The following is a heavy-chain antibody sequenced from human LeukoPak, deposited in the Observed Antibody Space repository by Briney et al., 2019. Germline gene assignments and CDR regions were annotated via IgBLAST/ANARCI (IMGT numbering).Heavy chain of an antibody. J-gene: IGHJ4*02. CDR2: INNVASHI. CDR3: ARDPTYYLRYGYFDS. Sequence: GGSLRLSCVASGFTFSNSAMNWVRQAPGKGLEWVSSINNVASHIYYADSVKGRFTISRDNAKNSVSLEMNNLGAEDTAVYYCARDPTYYLRYGYFDSWGQGILVIVSS. D-gene: IGHD1-26*01. CDR1: GFTFSNSA. V-gene: IGHV3-21*01.